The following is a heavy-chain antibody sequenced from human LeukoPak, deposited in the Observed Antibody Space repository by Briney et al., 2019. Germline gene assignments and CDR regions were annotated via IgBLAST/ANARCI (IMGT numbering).Heavy chain of an antibody. J-gene: IGHJ4*02. CDR2: ISYDGSNK. V-gene: IGHV3-30*18. Sequence: GRSLRLSCAASGFTFSSYGMHWVRQAPGKGLEWVAVISYDGSNKYYADSVKGRFTISRDNSKNTLYLQMNSLRAEDTAVYYCAKDFYTTQAYYFDYWGQGTLVTVSS. CDR1: GFTFSSYG. CDR3: AKDFYTTQAYYFDY. D-gene: IGHD1-1*01.